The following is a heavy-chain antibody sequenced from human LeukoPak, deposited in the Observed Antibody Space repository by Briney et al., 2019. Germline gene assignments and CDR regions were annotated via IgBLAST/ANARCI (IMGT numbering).Heavy chain of an antibody. CDR3: AKDYRSWYGFPLNWFDP. D-gene: IGHD6-13*01. V-gene: IGHV3-23*01. J-gene: IGHJ5*02. CDR1: GFTFSRFA. Sequence: PGGSLRLSCAASGFTFSRFAMSWVRQAPGKGLEWVSGISGGGGNTQYADSVKGRFTISRDNSKNTLYLQMNGLRAEDTAVYYCAKDYRSWYGFPLNWFDPWGQGTLVTVSS. CDR2: ISGGGGNT.